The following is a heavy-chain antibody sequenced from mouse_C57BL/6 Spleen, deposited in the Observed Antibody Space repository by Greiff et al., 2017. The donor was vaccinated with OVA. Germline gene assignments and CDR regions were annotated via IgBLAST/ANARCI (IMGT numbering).Heavy chain of an antibody. Sequence: EVKLQESGAELVRPGASVKLSCTASGFNIKDYYMHWVKQRPEQGLEWIGRIDPEDGDTEYAPKFQGKATMTANTSSNTAYLQLSSLTSEDTAVYYCTTERVYYGNYAFDYWGQGTTLTVSS. J-gene: IGHJ2*01. CDR1: GFNIKDYY. CDR2: IDPEDGDT. D-gene: IGHD2-1*01. V-gene: IGHV14-1*01. CDR3: TTERVYYGNYAFDY.